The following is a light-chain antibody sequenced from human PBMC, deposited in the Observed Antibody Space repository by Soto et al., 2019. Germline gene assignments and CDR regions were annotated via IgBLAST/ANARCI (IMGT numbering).Light chain of an antibody. CDR3: AAWDDKLSGRV. V-gene: IGLV2-14*01. CDR1: SSDVGGYNS. CDR2: EVN. Sequence: QSALTQPASVSGSPGQSITVSCTGTSSDVGGYNSVSWYQQHPGKTPKLMIFEVNNRPSGVSNRFSGSKSGTSASLAISGLRSDDEADYYCAAWDDKLSGRVFGGGTKLTVL. J-gene: IGLJ3*02.